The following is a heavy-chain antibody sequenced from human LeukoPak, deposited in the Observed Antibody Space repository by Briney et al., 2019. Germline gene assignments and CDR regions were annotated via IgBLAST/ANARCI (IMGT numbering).Heavy chain of an antibody. CDR1: GFTFSSYG. V-gene: IGHV3-30*02. Sequence: PGGSLRLSCAASGFTFSSYGMHWVREAPGKGLEWVAFIRYDGSNKYYADSVKGRFTISRDNSKNTLYPQMNSLRAEDTAVYYCAKDKMWQQPGYPYYFDYWGQGTLVTVSS. CDR3: AKDKMWQQPGYPYYFDY. CDR2: IRYDGSNK. D-gene: IGHD6-13*01. J-gene: IGHJ4*02.